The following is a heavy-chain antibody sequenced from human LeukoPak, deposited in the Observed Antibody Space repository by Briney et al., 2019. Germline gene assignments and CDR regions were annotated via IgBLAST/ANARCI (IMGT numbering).Heavy chain of an antibody. J-gene: IGHJ6*02. D-gene: IGHD3-10*01. V-gene: IGHV3-33*01. CDR2: IWYDGSQK. CDR3: ARGYYYGSGSPGPYGMDV. CDR1: GFTFRNYG. Sequence: PGMSLRLSCAASGFTFRNYGMHWVRQAPGKGLEWVAVIWYDGSQKYSADSVQGRFAISRDNSKNTLYLQMNSLRVEDTAVYHCARGYYYGSGSPGPYGMDVWGQGTTVTVSS.